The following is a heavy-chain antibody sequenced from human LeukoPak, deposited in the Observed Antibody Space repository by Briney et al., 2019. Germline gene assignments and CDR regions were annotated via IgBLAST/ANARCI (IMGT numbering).Heavy chain of an antibody. Sequence: ASVKVSCKASGYTFTSYGISWVRQAPGQGLEWMGWISAYNGNTNYAQKLQGRVTMTTDTSTSTAYMELRSLRAEDTALYYCAKEGGTGGWYYFDYWGQGTLVTVSS. D-gene: IGHD6-19*01. V-gene: IGHV1-18*01. CDR3: AKEGGTGGWYYFDY. CDR2: ISAYNGNT. J-gene: IGHJ4*02. CDR1: GYTFTSYG.